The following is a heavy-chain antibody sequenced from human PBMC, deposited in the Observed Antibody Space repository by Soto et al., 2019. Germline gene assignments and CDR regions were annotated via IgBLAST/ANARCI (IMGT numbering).Heavy chain of an antibody. CDR2: INPSGGST. J-gene: IGHJ4*02. CDR3: ARDNIVGATIHYFDY. CDR1: GYTFTSYY. D-gene: IGHD1-26*01. Sequence: ASVKVSCKASGYTFTSYYMHWVRQAPGQGLEWMGIINPSGGSTSYAQKFQDRVTMTRDTSTSTVYMELSSLRSEDTAVYYCARDNIVGATIHYFDYWGQGTLVTVS. V-gene: IGHV1-46*01.